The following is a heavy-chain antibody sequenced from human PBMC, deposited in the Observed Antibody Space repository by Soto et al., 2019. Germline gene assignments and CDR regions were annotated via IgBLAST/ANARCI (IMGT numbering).Heavy chain of an antibody. V-gene: IGHV4-31*03. CDR3: ARRHDILTGSDAYDV. D-gene: IGHD3-9*01. CDR1: GGSLSTDGYY. Sequence: QVHLQESGPGLVKPSQTLSLTCTVSGGSLSTDGYYWTWIRQRPGKGLEWIGDFYSSGGTYYNPSLKSRISLSPDTSENQFYLTMSSVTAADTAMYYCARRHDILTGSDAYDVWGQGTLVTVSS. CDR2: FYSSGGT. J-gene: IGHJ3*01.